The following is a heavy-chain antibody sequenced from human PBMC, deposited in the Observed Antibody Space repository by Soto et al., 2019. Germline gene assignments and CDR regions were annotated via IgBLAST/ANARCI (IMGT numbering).Heavy chain of an antibody. D-gene: IGHD6-19*01. Sequence: AESLSLTCPCSGFSLSGSHYHLGWLRRPPGKGLEWIGSIHYSGRVFYKSSLLGRVTITVDTSKNQLSLDLNAVTATDTAVYYCALTPPIEVAGPDCWGQGNLVTVSS. CDR2: IHYSGRV. J-gene: IGHJ4*02. CDR1: GFSLSGSHYH. CDR3: ALTPPIEVAGPDC. V-gene: IGHV4-39*01.